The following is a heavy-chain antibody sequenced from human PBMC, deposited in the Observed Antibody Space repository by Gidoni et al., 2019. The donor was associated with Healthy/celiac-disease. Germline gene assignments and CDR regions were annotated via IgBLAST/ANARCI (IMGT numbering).Heavy chain of an antibody. D-gene: IGHD3-22*01. Sequence: QVQLVESGGGLVKPGGSLRLSCAASGFTFSDYYMSWIRQAPGKGLEWVSYISSSSSYTNYADSVKGRFTISRDNAKNSLYLQMNSLRAEDTAVYYCARDPNYYDSSGYSPSGDYWGQGTLVTVSS. CDR2: ISSSSSYT. CDR1: GFTFSDYY. CDR3: ARDPNYYDSSGYSPSGDY. V-gene: IGHV3-11*06. J-gene: IGHJ4*02.